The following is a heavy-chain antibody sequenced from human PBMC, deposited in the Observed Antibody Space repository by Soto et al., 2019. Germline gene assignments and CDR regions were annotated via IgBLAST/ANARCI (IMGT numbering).Heavy chain of an antibody. CDR2: IYYSGST. V-gene: IGHV4-39*01. Sequence: SETLSLTCTVSGVSIIGSSYYWVLIRQPPGKGLEWIGNIYYSGSTYYNPSLKSRVTISVDTSKNQFSLKLSSVTAADTAGDYCMIGTGWTDLDDWGQCTPVTVS. CDR1: GVSIIGSSYY. J-gene: IGHJ4*02. CDR3: MIGTGWTDLDD. D-gene: IGHD2-8*02.